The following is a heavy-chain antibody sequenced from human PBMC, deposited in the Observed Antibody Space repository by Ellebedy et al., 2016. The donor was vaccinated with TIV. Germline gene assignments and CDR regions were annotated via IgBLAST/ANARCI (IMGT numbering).Heavy chain of an antibody. V-gene: IGHV3-30-3*01. CDR1: GFTFSNHA. Sequence: GESLKISCAASGFTFSNHAMHWVRQAPGKGLEWVAAISTDGTYTPSADSVKGRFTISRDNSKNTLYLQMNSLRAEDTATYYCAKDKENSSSWYRGGFDFWGQGTLVTVSS. CDR3: AKDKENSSSWYRGGFDF. J-gene: IGHJ4*02. D-gene: IGHD3-22*01. CDR2: ISTDGTYT.